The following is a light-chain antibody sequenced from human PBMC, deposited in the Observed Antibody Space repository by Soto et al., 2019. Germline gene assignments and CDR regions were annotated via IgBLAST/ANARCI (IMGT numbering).Light chain of an antibody. J-gene: IGKJ2*01. V-gene: IGKV1-39*01. Sequence: DIQMTQSPSSLSASVGDRVTITCRASQSISSYLNWYQQKPGKAPKLLIYAAFSLQSGVPSRFSGSGPGTDFTLTISSLQPEDFATYYCQQSYSTPYTFGQGTKLEIK. CDR2: AAF. CDR1: QSISSY. CDR3: QQSYSTPYT.